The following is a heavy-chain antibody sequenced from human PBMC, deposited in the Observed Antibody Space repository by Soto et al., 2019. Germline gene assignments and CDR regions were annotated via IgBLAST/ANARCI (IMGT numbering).Heavy chain of an antibody. CDR1: GDSVSSNSAA. J-gene: IGHJ6*02. CDR2: TYYRSKWYN. Sequence: PSPTLSLTCAISGDSVSSNSAAWNWIRQSPSRGLEWLGRTYYRSKWYNDYAVSVKSRITINPDTSKNQFSLQLSSVTAADTAVYYCAREVGRSFIPTQYYYDSSGYSYGMDVWGQGTTVTVSS. D-gene: IGHD3-22*01. V-gene: IGHV6-1*01. CDR3: AREVGRSFIPTQYYYDSSGYSYGMDV.